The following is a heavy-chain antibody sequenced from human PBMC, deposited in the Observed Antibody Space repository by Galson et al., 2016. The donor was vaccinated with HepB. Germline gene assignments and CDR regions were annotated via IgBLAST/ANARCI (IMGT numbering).Heavy chain of an antibody. J-gene: IGHJ4*02. Sequence: SETLSLTCAVSGDSISSSNWWNWVRQPPGKGLEWIGEVYYSGSTNYNPSLKSRVTISVDKSKKQFSLKLSSVTAADPAVYYCARGWGYDSSSGFYSYYFDCWGQGILVTVSS. D-gene: IGHD3-22*01. CDR1: GDSISSSNW. CDR2: VYYSGST. V-gene: IGHV4-4*02. CDR3: ARGWGYDSSSGFYSYYFDC.